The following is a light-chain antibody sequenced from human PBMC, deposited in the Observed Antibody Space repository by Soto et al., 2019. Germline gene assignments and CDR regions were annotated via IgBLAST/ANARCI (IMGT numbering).Light chain of an antibody. J-gene: IGLJ1*01. Sequence: QSALTQPASVSGSPGQSITISCTGTSSDVGGYNYVSWYQQHPGKAPKLMIYDVSNRPSGVSNRFSGSKSGNTASLTISGLQGEDEADYYCSSYTSSSTRLYVFGTGTKRTVL. CDR3: SSYTSSSTRLYV. V-gene: IGLV2-14*01. CDR2: DVS. CDR1: SSDVGGYNY.